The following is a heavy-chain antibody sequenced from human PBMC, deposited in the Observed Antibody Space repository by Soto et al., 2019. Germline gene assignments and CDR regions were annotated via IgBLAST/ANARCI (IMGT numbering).Heavy chain of an antibody. CDR2: IWYDGSNK. V-gene: IGHV3-33*01. CDR1: GFMFSSYG. Sequence: QVQLVESGGGVVQPGRSLRLSCVASGFMFSSYGMHWVRQDPGKGLEWVAVIWYDGSNKYYADSVKGRFTISRDNSKNTLYLQMNSLRAEDTAVYYCARGRGDCSSTSCSKYFDYWGQGTLVTVSS. CDR3: ARGRGDCSSTSCSKYFDY. D-gene: IGHD2-2*01. J-gene: IGHJ4*02.